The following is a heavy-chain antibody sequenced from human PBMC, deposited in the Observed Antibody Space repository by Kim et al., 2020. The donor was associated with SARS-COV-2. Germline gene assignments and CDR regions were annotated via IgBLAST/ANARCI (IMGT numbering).Heavy chain of an antibody. V-gene: IGHV4-59*13. D-gene: IGHD2-15*01. CDR3: TRKVANDPLDY. CDR1: GGSLTNYY. CDR2: IYYSGNT. Sequence: SETLSLTCTVSGGSLTNYYWSWIRQPPGKGLEWIGYIYYSGNTHYNPSPSSRLAMSVDTSKSQFSLRLTSVTAADTAVNFCTRKVANDPLDYWGQGILGTVSS. J-gene: IGHJ4*02.